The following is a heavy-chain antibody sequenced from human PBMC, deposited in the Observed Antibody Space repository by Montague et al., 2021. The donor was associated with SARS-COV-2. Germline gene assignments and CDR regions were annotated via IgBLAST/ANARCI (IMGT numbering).Heavy chain of an antibody. CDR2: IYTSGST. CDR1: GGSISSGSYY. CDR3: ARVSLLLTGYYTDYFDY. V-gene: IGHV4-61*02. D-gene: IGHD3-9*01. Sequence: TLSLTCTVSGGSISSGSYYWNWIRQPAGKGLEWIGRIYTSGSTNYNPSLKSRVTISVDTSKNQFSLKLSSVTAADTAVYYCARVSLLLTGYYTDYFDYWGQGTLVTVSS. J-gene: IGHJ4*02.